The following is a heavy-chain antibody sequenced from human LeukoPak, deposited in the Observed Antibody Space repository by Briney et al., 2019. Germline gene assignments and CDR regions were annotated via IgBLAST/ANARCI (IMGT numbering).Heavy chain of an antibody. V-gene: IGHV4-61*02. Sequence: PSETLSLTCTVSGGSISSGTYYWSWIRQTAGKGLEWIGRIYTSGSTNYNPSLKSRVTISVDTSKNQFSLKLSSVTVADTAVYYCAREIVWGSYPNDAFDIWGQGTMVTVSS. CDR1: GGSISSGTYY. CDR2: IYTSGST. CDR3: AREIVWGSYPNDAFDI. J-gene: IGHJ3*02. D-gene: IGHD3-16*02.